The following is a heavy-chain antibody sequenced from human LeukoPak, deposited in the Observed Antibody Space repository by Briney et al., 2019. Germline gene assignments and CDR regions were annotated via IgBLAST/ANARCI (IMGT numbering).Heavy chain of an antibody. J-gene: IGHJ2*01. CDR3: ARSADYWYFDL. CDR1: GFTFSNYD. V-gene: IGHV3-48*03. CDR2: ISSSGSTI. Sequence: PGGSLRLSCAASGFTFSNYDMNWVRQAPGKGLERVSYISSSGSTIYYADSVKGRFTISRDNAKNSLYLQMNSLRAEDTAVYYCARSADYWYFDLWGRGTLVTVSS.